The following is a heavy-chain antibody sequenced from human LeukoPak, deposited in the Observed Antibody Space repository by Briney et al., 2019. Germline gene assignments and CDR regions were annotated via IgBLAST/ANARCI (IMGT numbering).Heavy chain of an antibody. CDR1: GFAFSSYW. V-gene: IGHV3-7*01. CDR3: ARDRGQQLVTYYFDY. J-gene: IGHJ4*02. D-gene: IGHD6-13*01. CDR2: IKEDGSEK. Sequence: PGGSLRLSCVASGFAFSSYWMSWVRQAPGKGLEWVANIKEDGSEKYYVDSVKGRFTISRDNAKNSLYLQMNSLRAEDTAVYYCARDRGQQLVTYYFDYWGQGTLVTVSS.